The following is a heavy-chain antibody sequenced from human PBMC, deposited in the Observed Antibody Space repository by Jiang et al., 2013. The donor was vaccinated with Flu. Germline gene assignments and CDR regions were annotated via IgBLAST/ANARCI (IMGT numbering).Heavy chain of an antibody. V-gene: IGHV3-53*01. J-gene: IGHJ6*03. Sequence: QLLESGGGLIQPGGSLRLSCAASGFAVSSNYMAWVRQAPGKGLQYVSLIYSGGSTFHADSVKGRFTISRDNSNNTLYLQMDSLRAEDTAIYYCARGPRITARHYYSYYMDVWGKGTTVTVSS. CDR3: ARGPRITARHYYSYYMDV. CDR2: IYSGGST. D-gene: IGHD6-6*01. CDR1: GFAVSSNY.